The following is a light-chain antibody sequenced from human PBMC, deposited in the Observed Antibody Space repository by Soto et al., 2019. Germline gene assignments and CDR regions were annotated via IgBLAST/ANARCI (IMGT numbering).Light chain of an antibody. CDR2: KAS. Sequence: IQMTQSPSTLSGSVGDRVTISCRACQTISSWLAWYQQKPGKAPKLLIYKASTLKSGVPSRFSGSGSGTEFTLTISSLQPDDFATYYCQHYNSYSEAFGQGTKVE. J-gene: IGKJ1*01. CDR1: QTISSW. CDR3: QHYNSYSEA. V-gene: IGKV1-5*03.